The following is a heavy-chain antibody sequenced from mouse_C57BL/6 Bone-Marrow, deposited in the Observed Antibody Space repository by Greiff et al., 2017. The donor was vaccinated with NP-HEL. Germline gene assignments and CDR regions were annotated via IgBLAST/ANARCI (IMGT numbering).Heavy chain of an antibody. J-gene: IGHJ4*01. CDR1: GYTFTSYG. CDR2: IHPRSGNT. CDR3: AIRSLLYYDYDGYSAMDY. Sequence: VQLQQSGAELARPGASVKLSCKASGYTFTSYGISWVKQRTGQGLEWIGEIHPRSGNTYYNEKFKGKATLTADKSSSTAYMELRSLTSEDSAVYFCAIRSLLYYDYDGYSAMDYWGQGTSVTVSS. D-gene: IGHD2-4*01. V-gene: IGHV1-81*01.